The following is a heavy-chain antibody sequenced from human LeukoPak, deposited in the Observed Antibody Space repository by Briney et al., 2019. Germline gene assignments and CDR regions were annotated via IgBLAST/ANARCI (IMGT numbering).Heavy chain of an antibody. V-gene: IGHV4-34*01. Sequence: SETLSLTCAVYGGSFSGYYWSWIRQPPGKGLEWIGEINHSGSTNYNPSLKSRVTMSVDTSKNQFSLKLSSVTAADTAVYYCASVTYYDFWSGYHQFDYWGQGTLVTVSS. CDR2: INHSGST. J-gene: IGHJ4*02. D-gene: IGHD3-3*01. CDR1: GGSFSGYY. CDR3: ASVTYYDFWSGYHQFDY.